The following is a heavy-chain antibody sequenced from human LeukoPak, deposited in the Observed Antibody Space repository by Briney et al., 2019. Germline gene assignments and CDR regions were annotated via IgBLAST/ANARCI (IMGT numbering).Heavy chain of an antibody. CDR1: GFTFSSYA. V-gene: IGHV3-23*01. Sequence: GGSLRLSCAASGFTFSSYAMSWVRQAPGKGLEWVSAISGSGGSTYYADSVKGRFTISRDNSKNTLYLQMSSLSAEDTAVYYCARDRKELLRPSFVDYWGQGTLVTVSS. J-gene: IGHJ4*02. CDR2: ISGSGGST. D-gene: IGHD1-7*01. CDR3: ARDRKELLRPSFVDY.